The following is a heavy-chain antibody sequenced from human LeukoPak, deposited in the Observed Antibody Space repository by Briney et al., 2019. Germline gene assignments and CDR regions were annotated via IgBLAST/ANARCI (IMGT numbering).Heavy chain of an antibody. V-gene: IGHV4-39*01. J-gene: IGHJ4*02. CDR3: ARRVGGLLPDRFDY. Sequence: SETLSLTCTVSGGSISSGPYYWDWIRQPPGKGLEWIGTIYYSGRTYYNPSLKSRVTISVDTSKSQFSLNLNSVTAADTAVYYCARRVGGLLPDRFDYWGQGTLVTVS. CDR1: GGSISSGPYY. D-gene: IGHD1-26*01. CDR2: IYYSGRT.